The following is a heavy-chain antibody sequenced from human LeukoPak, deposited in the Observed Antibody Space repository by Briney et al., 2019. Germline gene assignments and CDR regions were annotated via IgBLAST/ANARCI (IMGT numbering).Heavy chain of an antibody. V-gene: IGHV1-69-2*01. CDR1: GYTFTDYY. D-gene: IGHD2-2*01. Sequence: ASVKISCKVSGYTFTDYYMHWVQQAPAKGREWMGLVGPEDGETIYTEKFQVRVTITADTSTDTASMELSSLRSEDTAVYYCATTPYFSGGVVVPAAPWGQGTLVTVSS. J-gene: IGHJ5*02. CDR2: VGPEDGET. CDR3: ATTPYFSGGVVVPAAP.